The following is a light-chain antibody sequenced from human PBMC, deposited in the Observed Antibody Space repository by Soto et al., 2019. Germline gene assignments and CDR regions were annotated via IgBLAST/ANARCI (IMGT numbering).Light chain of an antibody. CDR2: GAS. CDR3: QQHNICPST. Sequence: EIVMTQSPATLSLSPGEGATLSCRASQGINNNLAWYQQRPGQAPRLLISGASTRATGIPARFSGSGSGTESPLTISRLQSEDVAVYYCQQHNICPSTFGQGTTLEIK. J-gene: IGKJ2*01. V-gene: IGKV3-15*01. CDR1: QGINNN.